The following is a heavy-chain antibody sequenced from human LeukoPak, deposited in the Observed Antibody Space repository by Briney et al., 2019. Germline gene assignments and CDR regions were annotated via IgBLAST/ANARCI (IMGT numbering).Heavy chain of an antibody. CDR3: ARYISSSSWYFDY. CDR2: IYHSGST. CDR1: GGSISSGGYS. Sequence: SQTLSLTCAVSGGSISSGGYSWSWIRQPPGKGLEWIGYIYHSGSTYYNPSLKSRLTISVDRSKNQFSLKLSSVTAADTAVYYCARYISSSSWYFDYWGQGTLVTVSS. V-gene: IGHV4-30-2*01. J-gene: IGHJ4*02. D-gene: IGHD6-6*01.